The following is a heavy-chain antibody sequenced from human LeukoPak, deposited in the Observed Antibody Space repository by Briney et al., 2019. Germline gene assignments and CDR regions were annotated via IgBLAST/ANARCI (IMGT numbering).Heavy chain of an antibody. D-gene: IGHD3-10*01. CDR2: ISGSGGST. CDR1: GVTFSSYA. V-gene: IGHV3-23*01. Sequence: GWALRLFCAASGVTFSSYAISCVRQAPGKGLEWVSAISGSGGSTYYADSVKGRFTISRDNSKNTLYLQMNSLRPEDTAVYYCASVPALLHGFDIWGQGTIVTVSS. CDR3: ASVPALLHGFDI. J-gene: IGHJ3*02.